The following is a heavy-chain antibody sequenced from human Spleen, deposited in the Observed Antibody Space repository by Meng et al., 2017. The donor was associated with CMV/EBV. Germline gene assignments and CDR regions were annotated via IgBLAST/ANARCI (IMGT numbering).Heavy chain of an antibody. Sequence: QVQLQQWGAGLLQPSETLSLPCAVYGGSFSGYCWSWIRQPPGKGLEWIGEINHSGSTNYNPSLKSRVTISVDTSKNQFSLKLSSVTAADTAVYYCAREAGSSSSGYYFDYWGQGTLVTVSS. J-gene: IGHJ4*02. V-gene: IGHV4-34*01. CDR2: INHSGST. CDR1: GGSFSGYC. CDR3: AREAGSSSSGYYFDY. D-gene: IGHD6-6*01.